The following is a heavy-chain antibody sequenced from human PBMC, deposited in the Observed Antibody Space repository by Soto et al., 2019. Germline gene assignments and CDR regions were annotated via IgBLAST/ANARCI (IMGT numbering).Heavy chain of an antibody. CDR3: ARDRGPYDYLGMDV. CDR2: IGTDGNT. J-gene: IGHJ6*02. D-gene: IGHD3-10*01. CDR1: GFTFSSYD. V-gene: IGHV3-13*01. Sequence: EVQLVESGGGLVQPGGSLRLSCAVSGFTFSSYDMHWVRQRTGKGLEWVSAIGTDGNTYYTASVKGRFTISRENAKNSLYLQMDSLRAEDTAVYYCARDRGPYDYLGMDVWGQGTTVTVSS.